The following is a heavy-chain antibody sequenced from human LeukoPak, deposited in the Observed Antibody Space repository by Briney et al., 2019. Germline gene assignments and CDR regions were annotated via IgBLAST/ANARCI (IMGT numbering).Heavy chain of an antibody. Sequence: ASVKVSCKASGYTFTVYYIHWLRQAPGQGLEWMGWIIPNSGGTKYAQKFQDRVTMTRDTSISTAYMELSSLTYDDTAVYYCARLGGNSPTSDYWGQGTLVTVSS. CDR2: IIPNSGGT. D-gene: IGHD4-23*01. CDR1: GYTFTVYY. V-gene: IGHV1-2*02. J-gene: IGHJ4*02. CDR3: ARLGGNSPTSDY.